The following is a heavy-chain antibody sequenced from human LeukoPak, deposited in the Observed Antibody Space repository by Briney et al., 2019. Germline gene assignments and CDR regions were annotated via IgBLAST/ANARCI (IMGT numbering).Heavy chain of an antibody. V-gene: IGHV1-18*01. Sequence: ASVKVSCKASGYTFTSYGISWVRQAPGQGLEWMGWISAYNGNTNYAQKLQGRVTMTTDTSTSTAYMELRSLRSDDTAVYYCARRAHLLGYCSGDSCYSGDYFEYWGQGILVTVSS. CDR2: ISAYNGNT. J-gene: IGHJ4*02. D-gene: IGHD2-15*01. CDR3: ARRAHLLGYCSGDSCYSGDYFEY. CDR1: GYTFTSYG.